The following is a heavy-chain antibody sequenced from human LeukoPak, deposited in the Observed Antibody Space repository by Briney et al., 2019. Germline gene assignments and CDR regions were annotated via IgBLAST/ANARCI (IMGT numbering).Heavy chain of an antibody. V-gene: IGHV3-53*01. D-gene: IGHD3-22*01. CDR2: IYSGGST. CDR1: GFTVSSNY. CDR3: ARVLRPYYDSSGSGDY. J-gene: IGHJ4*02. Sequence: GGSLRLSCAASGFTVSSNYMSWVRQAPGKGLEWVSVIYSGGSTYYADSVKGRFTISRDNSKNTLYLQMNSLRAEDTAVFYCARVLRPYYDSSGSGDYWGQGTLVTVSS.